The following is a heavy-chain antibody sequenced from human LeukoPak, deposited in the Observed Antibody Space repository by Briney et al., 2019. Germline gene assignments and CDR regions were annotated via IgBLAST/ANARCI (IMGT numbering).Heavy chain of an antibody. Sequence: GGSLRLSCAASGFTFSSYGMSWVRQAPGKGLEWVSAISGSGGITYYADSVKGRFTISRDNSKNTLYLQMNSLRAEDTAVYYCASRVGWLGPPPGNWGQGTLVTVSS. CDR1: GFTFSSYG. D-gene: IGHD6-19*01. CDR3: ASRVGWLGPPPGN. CDR2: ISGSGGIT. V-gene: IGHV3-23*01. J-gene: IGHJ4*02.